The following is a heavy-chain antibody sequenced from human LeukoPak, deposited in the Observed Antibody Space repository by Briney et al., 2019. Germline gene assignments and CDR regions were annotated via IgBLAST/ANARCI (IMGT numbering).Heavy chain of an antibody. CDR3: ARDLKIGYNSGWYSFDY. V-gene: IGHV4-59*01. CDR1: GGSISPYY. J-gene: IGHJ4*02. Sequence: PSETLSLTCTVSGGSISPYYRSWLRQPPGKGLEWIGYIYYSGTTTYNPSLESRVTMSVDTSKDQVSLNLNSVTAADTAVYYCARDLKIGYNSGWYSFDYWGQGILVTVSS. CDR2: IYYSGTT. D-gene: IGHD6-19*01.